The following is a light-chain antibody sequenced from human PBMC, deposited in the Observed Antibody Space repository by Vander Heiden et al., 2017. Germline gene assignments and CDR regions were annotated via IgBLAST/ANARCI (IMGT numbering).Light chain of an antibody. CDR3: QSYDSSLSAGV. CDR1: SCNIGADFD. V-gene: IGLV1-40*01. J-gene: IGLJ3*02. Sequence: SVLTQSPSVSRAPGQRVTISCAGSSCNIGADFDVHWYQRLPGTAPKVLIYGNTNRPSGVPDRFSGSKSGTSASLAITGLQAEDEADYYCQSYDSSLSAGVFGGGTRLTVL. CDR2: GNT.